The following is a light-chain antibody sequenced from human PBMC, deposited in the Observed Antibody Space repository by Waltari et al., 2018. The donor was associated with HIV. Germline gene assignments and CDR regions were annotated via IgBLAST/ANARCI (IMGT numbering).Light chain of an antibody. CDR3: QQYGSSPPYT. CDR2: RAS. V-gene: IGKV3-20*01. Sequence: EIVLTPSPGTLSLSPGARATLSCRASQIVSSRFLAWYQQKPGQAPRLLIYRASSRATGIPDRFSGSGSGTDFTLTISTLEPEDFAVYYCQQYGSSPPYTFGQGTKLEIK. CDR1: QIVSSRF. J-gene: IGKJ2*01.